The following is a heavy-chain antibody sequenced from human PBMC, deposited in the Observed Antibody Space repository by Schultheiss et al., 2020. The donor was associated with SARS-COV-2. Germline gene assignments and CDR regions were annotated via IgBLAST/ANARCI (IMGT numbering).Heavy chain of an antibody. J-gene: IGHJ4*02. CDR1: GGSVSSGSYY. Sequence: SETLSLTCTVSGGSVSSGSYYWSWIRQPPGKGLEWIGYIYYSGSTNYNPSLKSRVTISVDTSKNQFSLKLSSVTAADTAVYYCARVGGEWELLPDYWGQGTLVTVSS. CDR2: IYYSGST. V-gene: IGHV4-61*01. CDR3: ARVGGEWELLPDY. D-gene: IGHD1-26*01.